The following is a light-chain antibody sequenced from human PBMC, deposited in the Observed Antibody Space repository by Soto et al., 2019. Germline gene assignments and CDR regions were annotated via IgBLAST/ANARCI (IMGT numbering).Light chain of an antibody. J-gene: IGKJ2*02. Sequence: EIVMTQSPATLSVSPGERATLSCRASQSVSSNLAWYQQKPGQAPRLLIYGASTRATGIPARFSGSGSGTEFTLTISSLQSEDFAVYYCQQYNNWPPCTFGQGTKLEIE. CDR2: GAS. CDR1: QSVSSN. CDR3: QQYNNWPPCT. V-gene: IGKV3-15*01.